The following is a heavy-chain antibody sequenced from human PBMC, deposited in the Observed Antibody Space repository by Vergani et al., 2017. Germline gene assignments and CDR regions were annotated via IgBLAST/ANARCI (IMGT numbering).Heavy chain of an antibody. V-gene: IGHV3-15*05. D-gene: IGHD3-16*01. CDR2: IKSKTDGGTT. CDR3: ARGPLGGSYFDY. J-gene: IGHJ4*02. Sequence: VQLVESGGGLVKPGGSLRLSCAASGFTFSNAWMSWVRQAPGKGLEWVGRIKSKTDGGTTDYAAPVKGRFTISRDNAKNTLYLQMNSLRAEDTAVYFCARGPLGGSYFDYWGQGTLVTVSS. CDR1: GFTFSNAW.